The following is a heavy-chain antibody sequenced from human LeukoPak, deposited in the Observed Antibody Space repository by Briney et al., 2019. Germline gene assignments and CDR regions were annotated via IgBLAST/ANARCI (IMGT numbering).Heavy chain of an antibody. CDR2: IYHSGST. CDR1: GYSISSGYY. D-gene: IGHD2-2*02. V-gene: IGHV4-38-2*01. J-gene: IGHJ3*02. CDR3: ARSLCSSTSCYTGDAFDI. Sequence: SETLSLTCAVSGYSISSGYYWGWIRQPPGKGLEWIGSIYHSGSTYYNPSLKSRVTISVESSKNQFSLKLSSVTAADTAVYYCARSLCSSTSCYTGDAFDIWGQGTMVTVSS.